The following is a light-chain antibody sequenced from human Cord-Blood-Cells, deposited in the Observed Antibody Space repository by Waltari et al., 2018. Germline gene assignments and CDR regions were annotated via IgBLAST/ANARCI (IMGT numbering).Light chain of an antibody. V-gene: IGLV2-23*01. CDR2: EGR. Sequence: QSALTQPASVSGSPGQSITIPCTGTSSDVGSYNLVSWYQQHPGKAPKLMIYEGRKRPSGVSNRFSGSKSGNTASLTISGLQAEDEADYYCCSYAGSRVFGGGTKLTVL. CDR3: CSYAGSRV. CDR1: SSDVGSYNL. J-gene: IGLJ3*02.